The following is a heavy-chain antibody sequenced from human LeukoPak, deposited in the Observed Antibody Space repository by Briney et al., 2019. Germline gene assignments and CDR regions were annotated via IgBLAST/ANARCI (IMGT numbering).Heavy chain of an antibody. CDR1: GFTFNSNW. J-gene: IGHJ4*02. D-gene: IGHD3-22*01. V-gene: IGHV3-7*01. Sequence: PGGSLRLSCVASGFTFNSNWMSWVRQAPGKGLEWVANIKQDGSEKYYVDSVKGRFTISRDNAKNSLSLQMNSLRAEDTAVHYCARDKYYDRYFDSWGQGTLVTVSS. CDR3: ARDKYYDRYFDS. CDR2: IKQDGSEK.